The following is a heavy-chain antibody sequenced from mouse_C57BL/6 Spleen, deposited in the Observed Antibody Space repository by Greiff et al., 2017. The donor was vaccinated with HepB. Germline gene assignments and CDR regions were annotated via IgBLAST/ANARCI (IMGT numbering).Heavy chain of an antibody. CDR1: GYAFSSSW. D-gene: IGHD2-14*01. J-gene: IGHJ2*01. Sequence: QVQLQQSGPELVKPGASVKISCKASGYAFSSSWMNWVKQRPGKGLEWIGRIYPGDGDTNYNGKFKGKATLTADKSSSTAYMQLSILTSEDSAVYFSAREEVRFCFDYWGQGTTLTVSS. V-gene: IGHV1-82*01. CDR2: IYPGDGDT. CDR3: AREEVRFCFDY.